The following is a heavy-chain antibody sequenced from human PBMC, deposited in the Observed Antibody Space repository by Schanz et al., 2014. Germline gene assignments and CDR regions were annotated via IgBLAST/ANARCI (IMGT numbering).Heavy chain of an antibody. Sequence: MQLLESGGGLAQPGRSLRLSCAASGITLSGYGLHWVRQAPGKGLEWVAVIRYDGRNKNFVESVKGRFTISRDNSNNTVYLQMNTLRAEDTAVYYCAREDCSATSCYFRYWGQGTLVTVSS. CDR2: IRYDGRNK. V-gene: IGHV3-33*08. D-gene: IGHD2-21*01. CDR1: GITLSGYG. J-gene: IGHJ4*02. CDR3: AREDCSATSCYFRY.